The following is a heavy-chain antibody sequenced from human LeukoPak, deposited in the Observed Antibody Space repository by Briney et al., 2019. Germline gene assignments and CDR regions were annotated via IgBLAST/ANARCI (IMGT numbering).Heavy chain of an antibody. J-gene: IGHJ5*02. Sequence: SETLSLTCTVSGGSISSSSYYWGWIRQSPGKGLEWIGGINYSGSTYYNPSLKSRVTISVDTSKNQFSLKLSSVTAADAAVYYCARSSSSGWGFRFDPWGQGTLVTVSS. CDR2: INYSGST. D-gene: IGHD6-19*01. CDR3: ARSSSSGWGFRFDP. V-gene: IGHV4-39*01. CDR1: GGSISSSSYY.